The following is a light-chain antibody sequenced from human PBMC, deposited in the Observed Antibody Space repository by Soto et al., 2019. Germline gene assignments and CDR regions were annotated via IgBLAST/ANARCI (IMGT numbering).Light chain of an antibody. V-gene: IGKV1-9*01. Sequence: DIQLTQSPSFLSASVGDRVTITCRASQGISIYLAWYQQKPGKAPNLLIYAASTLQSGVPSRFSGSRSGTEFTLTISSLQPEDFASYYCLQDYGDSWTFGQGTKVDIK. CDR2: AAS. CDR3: LQDYGDSWT. J-gene: IGKJ1*01. CDR1: QGISIY.